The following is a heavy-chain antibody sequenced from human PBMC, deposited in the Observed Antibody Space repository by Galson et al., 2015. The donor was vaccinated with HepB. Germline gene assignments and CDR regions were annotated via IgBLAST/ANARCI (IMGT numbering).Heavy chain of an antibody. CDR1: GFNFSSYG. J-gene: IGHJ4*02. CDR2: ISYDGSNK. CDR3: AKDAPDYYDSSGYHFDY. Sequence: SLRLSCAASGFNFSSYGMHWVRQAPGKGLEWVAVISYDGSNKYYADSVKGRFTISRDNSKNTLYLQMNSLRAEDTAVYYCAKDAPDYYDSSGYHFDYWGQGTLVTVSS. D-gene: IGHD3-22*01. V-gene: IGHV3-30*18.